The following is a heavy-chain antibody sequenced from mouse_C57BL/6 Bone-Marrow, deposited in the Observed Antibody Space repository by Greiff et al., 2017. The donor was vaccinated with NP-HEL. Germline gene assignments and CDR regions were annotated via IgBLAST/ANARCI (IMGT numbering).Heavy chain of an antibody. D-gene: IGHD1-1*01. CDR2: IDPENGDT. CDR1: GFNIKDDY. V-gene: IGHV14-4*01. Sequence: EVQLQQSGAELVRPGASVKLSCTASGFNIKDDYMHWVKQRPEQGLEWIGWIDPENGDTEYASKFQGKATITADTSSSTAYLQLSSLTSEDTAVYYCTSSYYGSPFDYWGQGTTLTVSS. CDR3: TSSYYGSPFDY. J-gene: IGHJ2*01.